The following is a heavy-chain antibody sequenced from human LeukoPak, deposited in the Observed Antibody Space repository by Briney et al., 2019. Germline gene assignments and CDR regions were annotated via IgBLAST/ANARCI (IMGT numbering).Heavy chain of an antibody. CDR3: ARGGAGPLRD. Sequence: PSETLSLTCTVSSASVSSYYWSWVRQPPGGGLEWIGYISNSGSPSYNPCFKSRVTFSADTSKNHLSLKLNSVTPADTAVYFCARGGAGPLRDWGQGTLVTVSS. V-gene: IGHV4-59*02. J-gene: IGHJ4*02. CDR1: SASVSSYY. D-gene: IGHD3-16*01. CDR2: ISNSGSP.